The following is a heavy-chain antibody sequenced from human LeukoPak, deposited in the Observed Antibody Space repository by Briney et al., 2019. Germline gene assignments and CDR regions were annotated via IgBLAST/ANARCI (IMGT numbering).Heavy chain of an antibody. V-gene: IGHV3-23*01. J-gene: IGHJ4*02. CDR1: GFAFSSYA. CDR2: IRGSGGST. D-gene: IGHD1-7*01. Sequence: GASLRLSCAASGFAFSSYAMSWVRQAPGKGLEWVSAIRGSGGSTYYADSVKGRFTISRDNSKNTLYLQMNSLRAEDTAVYYCAKEGVSTGTRRGPGDYWGQGTLVTVSS. CDR3: AKEGVSTGTRRGPGDY.